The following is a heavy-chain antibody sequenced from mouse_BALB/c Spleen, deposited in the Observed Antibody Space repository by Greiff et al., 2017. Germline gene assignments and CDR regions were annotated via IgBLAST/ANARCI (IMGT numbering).Heavy chain of an antibody. Sequence: EGHLVESGGGLVQPGGSRKLSCAASGFTFSSFGMHWVRQAPEKGLEWVAYISSGSSTIYYADTVKGRFTISRDNPKNTLFLQMTSLRSEDTAMYYCARSSYGNYFDYWGQGTTLTVSS. CDR2: ISSGSSTI. D-gene: IGHD2-10*01. CDR3: ARSSYGNYFDY. J-gene: IGHJ2*01. CDR1: GFTFSSFG. V-gene: IGHV5-17*02.